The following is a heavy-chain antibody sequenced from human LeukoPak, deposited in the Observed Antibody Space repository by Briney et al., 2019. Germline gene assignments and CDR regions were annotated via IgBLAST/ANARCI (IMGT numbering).Heavy chain of an antibody. D-gene: IGHD3-22*01. CDR2: INPNSGGT. V-gene: IGHV1-2*02. Sequence: GASVKVSCKASGYTFTGYYMHWVRQAPGQGLEWMGWINPNSGGTNYAQKFQGRVTMTRDTSISTAYMELSRLRSDDTAVYYCARAHYYDSSGDAFDIWGQGTMVTVSS. CDR1: GYTFTGYY. J-gene: IGHJ3*02. CDR3: ARAHYYDSSGDAFDI.